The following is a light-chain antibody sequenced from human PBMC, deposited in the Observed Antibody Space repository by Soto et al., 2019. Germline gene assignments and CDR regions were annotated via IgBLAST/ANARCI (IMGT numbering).Light chain of an antibody. J-gene: IGKJ1*01. CDR1: QSVSSSY. V-gene: IGKV3-20*01. Sequence: EIVLTQSPGTLSLSPGERATLSCRASQSVSSSYLAWYQQKPGQAPRLLIFGTSSRATGIPDRFSGSGSGTDFTLTIIGLEPEDFALYFCQQFESSPWTFGQGTKVDIK. CDR2: GTS. CDR3: QQFESSPWT.